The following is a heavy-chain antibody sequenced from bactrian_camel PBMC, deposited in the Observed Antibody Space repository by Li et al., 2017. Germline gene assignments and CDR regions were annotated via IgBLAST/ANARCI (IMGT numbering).Heavy chain of an antibody. V-gene: IGHV3S1*01. CDR1: EYEGSSNC. CDR2: IYTGGGST. CDR3: AAAAGLFGGTCVDVRSVDY. Sequence: VQLVESGGGSVQAGGSLRLSCVLSEYEGSSNCMGWFRQAPGKEREGVAVIYTGGGSTYYSASVKGRFTISQDIAKNTLYLQMNSLNTEDTAMYYCAAAAGLFGGTCVDVRSVDYWGQGTQVTVS. J-gene: IGHJ4*01. D-gene: IGHD3*01.